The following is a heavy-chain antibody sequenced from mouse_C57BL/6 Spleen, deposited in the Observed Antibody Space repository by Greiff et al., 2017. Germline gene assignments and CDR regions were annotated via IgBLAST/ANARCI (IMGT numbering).Heavy chain of an antibody. CDR2: IDPSDSYT. Sequence: VQLQQPGAELVMPGASVKLSCKASGYTFTSYWMHWVKQRTGQGLEWNGEIDPSDSYTNYNQKFKGKSTLTVENSSSTAYIQLSSLTSYDSAVYYCARNYGYHGGFAYWGQGTLVTVSA. CDR3: ARNYGYHGGFAY. J-gene: IGHJ3*01. D-gene: IGHD2-2*01. V-gene: IGHV1-69*01. CDR1: GYTFTSYW.